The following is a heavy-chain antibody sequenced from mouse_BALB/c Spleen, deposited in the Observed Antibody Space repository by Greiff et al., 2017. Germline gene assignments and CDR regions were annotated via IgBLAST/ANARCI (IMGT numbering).Heavy chain of an antibody. V-gene: IGHV1S56*01. Sequence: QVQLQQSGAELVKPGASVKLSCKASGYTFTSYDINWVRQRPEQGLAWIGWIFPGDGSTKYNEKFKGKATLTTDKSSSTAYMQLSRLTSEDSAVYFCARRGIYYYFDYWGQGTTLTGSS. J-gene: IGHJ2*01. CDR2: IFPGDGST. CDR3: ARRGIYYYFDY. CDR1: GYTFTSYD. D-gene: IGHD1-1*01.